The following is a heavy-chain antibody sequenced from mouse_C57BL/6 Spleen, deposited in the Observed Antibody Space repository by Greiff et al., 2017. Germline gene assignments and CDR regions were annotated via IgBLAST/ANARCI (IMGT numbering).Heavy chain of an antibody. V-gene: IGHV5-6*01. J-gene: IGHJ1*03. CDR2: ISSGGSYT. CDR3: ARSGDGYYEGYFDV. D-gene: IGHD2-3*01. Sequence: EVQGVESGGDLVKPGGSLKLSCAASGFTFSSYGMSWVRQTPDKRLEWVATISSGGSYTYYPDSVKGRFTISRDNAKNTLYLQMSSLKSEDTAMYYCARSGDGYYEGYFDVWGTGTTVTVSS. CDR1: GFTFSSYG.